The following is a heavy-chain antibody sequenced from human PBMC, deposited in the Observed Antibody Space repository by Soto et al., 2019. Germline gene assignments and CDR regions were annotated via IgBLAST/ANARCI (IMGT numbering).Heavy chain of an antibody. D-gene: IGHD6-13*01. Sequence: SETLSLTCTVAGGSISSYYWSWIRQPPGKGLEWMGDIYDSGSTNYSPSLKSRGSISVDTSKKQCSLKLSSVPAADTAVYYCARVGSPQSYYYMDVWGKGTTVTVSS. CDR2: IYDSGST. J-gene: IGHJ6*03. CDR3: ARVGSPQSYYYMDV. CDR1: GGSISSYY. V-gene: IGHV4-59*01.